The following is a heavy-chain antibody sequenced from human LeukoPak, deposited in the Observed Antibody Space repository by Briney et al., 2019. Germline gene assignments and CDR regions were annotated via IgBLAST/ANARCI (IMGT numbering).Heavy chain of an antibody. Sequence: GGSLRLSCAASGFTFSRHTMHWVRQAPGKGLEWVAVISFDGTKHYYADSVKGRFTIARDNSKNTLYLQMSSLRGQDTAIYYCVKDRAAVLEYWGQGTLVTVPS. CDR3: VKDRAAVLEY. D-gene: IGHD2-15*01. J-gene: IGHJ4*02. CDR2: ISFDGTKH. CDR1: GFTFSRHT. V-gene: IGHV3-30*18.